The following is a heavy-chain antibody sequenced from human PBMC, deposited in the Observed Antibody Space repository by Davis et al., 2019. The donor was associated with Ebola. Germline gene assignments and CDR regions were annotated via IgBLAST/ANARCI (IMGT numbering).Heavy chain of an antibody. D-gene: IGHD2-2*01. CDR3: ARVFKYQLLRFDY. V-gene: IGHV4-59*01. CDR2: IYYSGST. CDR1: GGSISSYY. J-gene: IGHJ4*02. Sequence: ETLSLTCTVSGGSISSYYWSWIRQPPGKGLEWIGYIYYSGSTNYNPSLKSRVTISVDTSKNQFSLKLSSVTAADTAVYYCARVFKYQLLRFDYWGQGTLVTVSS.